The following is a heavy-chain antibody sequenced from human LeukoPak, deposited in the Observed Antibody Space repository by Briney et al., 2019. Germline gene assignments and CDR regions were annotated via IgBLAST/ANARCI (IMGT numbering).Heavy chain of an antibody. Sequence: PSETLSLTCTVSGGSISSTSYYWGWIRQSPGKGLGWIGSIYYSGTTYYNPSLKSRVTISVDTSKNQFSLKLSSVTAADTAVYYCAGRGYSYMDVWGKGTTVAVSS. CDR2: IYYSGTT. V-gene: IGHV4-39*01. CDR3: AGRGYSYMDV. CDR1: GGSISSTSYY. J-gene: IGHJ6*03.